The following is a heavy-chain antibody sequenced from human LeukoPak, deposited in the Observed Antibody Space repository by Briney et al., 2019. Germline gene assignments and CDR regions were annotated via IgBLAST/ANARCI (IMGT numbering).Heavy chain of an antibody. J-gene: IGHJ4*02. CDR3: ARYEGYYYDSSGPGDY. Sequence: SETLSLTCTVSGGSISSSSYYWGWIRQPPGKGLEWIGSIYYSGSTYYNPSLKSRVTISVDTSKNQFSLKLSSVTAAGTAVYYCARYEGYYYDSSGPGDYWGQGTLVTVSS. CDR2: IYYSGST. CDR1: GGSISSSSYY. D-gene: IGHD3-22*01. V-gene: IGHV4-39*07.